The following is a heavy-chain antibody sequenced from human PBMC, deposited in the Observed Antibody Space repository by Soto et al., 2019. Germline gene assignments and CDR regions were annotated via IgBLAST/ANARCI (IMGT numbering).Heavy chain of an antibody. CDR2: ISYDGINE. J-gene: IGHJ4*02. D-gene: IGHD3-16*02. V-gene: IGHV3-30*15. Sequence: QVQLVESGGSVVQPGRSLRLSCAASGFTFTSYAMHWVRQAPGKGLEWVAVISYDGINEYYADSVKGRFTISRDNSKNTLFLQMSSLRVADTAVYYCARDRLRLGELSLIGYFDYWGQGTLVTVSS. CDR1: GFTFTSYA. CDR3: ARDRLRLGELSLIGYFDY.